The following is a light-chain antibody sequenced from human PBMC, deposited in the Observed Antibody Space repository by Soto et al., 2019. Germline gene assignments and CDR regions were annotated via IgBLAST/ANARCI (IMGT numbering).Light chain of an antibody. CDR3: QSYDSSLSGFV. V-gene: IGLV1-40*01. CDR1: SSNIGAGYD. J-gene: IGLJ1*01. Sequence: QAVLTQPPSVSGAPGQRVTISCTGSSSNIGAGYDVHWYQQLPGKAPKLLIYSNSKRPAGVPDRFSGSKSGTSASLAITGLQAEDEADYYCQSYDSSLSGFVFGTGTKLTVL. CDR2: SNS.